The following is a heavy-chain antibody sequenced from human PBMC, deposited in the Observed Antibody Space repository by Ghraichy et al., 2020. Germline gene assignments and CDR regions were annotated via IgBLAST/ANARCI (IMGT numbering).Heavy chain of an antibody. CDR1: GYSISSGYY. CDR3: ARASGLWFGELLSN. J-gene: IGHJ4*02. Sequence: SETLSLTCTVSGYSISSGYYWGWIRQPPGKGLEWIGSIYHSGSTYYNPSLKSRVTISVDTSKNQFSLKLSSVTAADTAVYYCARASGLWFGELLSNWGQGTLVTVSS. V-gene: IGHV4-38-2*02. D-gene: IGHD3-10*01. CDR2: IYHSGST.